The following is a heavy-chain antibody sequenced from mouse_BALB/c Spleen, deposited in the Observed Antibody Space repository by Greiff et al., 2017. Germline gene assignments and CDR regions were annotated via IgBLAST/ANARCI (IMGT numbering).Heavy chain of an antibody. CDR3: ARENNYDQAWFAY. D-gene: IGHD2-12*01. Sequence: VQLKESGPGFVKPSQSLSLTCSVTGYSITSGYYWNWIRQFPGNKLEWMGYISYDGSNNYNPSLKNRISISRDTSKNQFFLKLNSVTTEDTATYYSARENNYDQAWFAYWGQGTLVTVSA. CDR2: ISYDGSN. CDR1: GYSITSGYY. V-gene: IGHV3-6*02. J-gene: IGHJ3*01.